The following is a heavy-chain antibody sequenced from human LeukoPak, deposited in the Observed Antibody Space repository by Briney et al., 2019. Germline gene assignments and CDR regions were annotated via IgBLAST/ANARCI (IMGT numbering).Heavy chain of an antibody. CDR3: AKDSHSSSSDFDY. V-gene: IGHV3-9*01. CDR2: ISWNSGSI. CDR1: GFTFDDYA. J-gene: IGHJ4*02. D-gene: IGHD6-6*01. Sequence: GRSLRLSCAASGFTFDDYAMHWVRQAPGKGLEWVSGISWNSGSIGYADSVKGRFTISRDNAKNSLYLQMNSLRAEDTALYYCAKDSHSSSSDFDYWGQGTLVTVSS.